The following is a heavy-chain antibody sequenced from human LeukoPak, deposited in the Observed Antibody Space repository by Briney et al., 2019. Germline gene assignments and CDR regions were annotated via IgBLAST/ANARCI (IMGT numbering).Heavy chain of an antibody. CDR3: ARSIAVAGTSA. Sequence: GGSLRLSCAASGFTFSLYTMNWVRQAPGTGLEWVSSISSSSSYIYYADSVKGRFTISRDNAKSSLYLQMNSLRAEDTAVYYCARSIAVAGTSAWGQGTLVTVSS. CDR1: GFTFSLYT. D-gene: IGHD6-19*01. CDR2: ISSSSSYI. J-gene: IGHJ5*02. V-gene: IGHV3-21*01.